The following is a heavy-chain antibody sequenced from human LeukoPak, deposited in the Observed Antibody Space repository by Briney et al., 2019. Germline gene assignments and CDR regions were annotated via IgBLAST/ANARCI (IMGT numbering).Heavy chain of an antibody. J-gene: IGHJ6*02. D-gene: IGHD2-15*01. Sequence: GGSLRLSCAASGFTFSRFAMSWVRQAPGKGLEWVSGISENGGSTYYTDSVKGRFTISRDNPKNTLYLQMNSLRAEDTAVYYCAKGPPPDIVNYYNMDVWGQGTTVTVSS. CDR2: ISENGGST. CDR3: AKGPPPDIVNYYNMDV. V-gene: IGHV3-23*01. CDR1: GFTFSRFA.